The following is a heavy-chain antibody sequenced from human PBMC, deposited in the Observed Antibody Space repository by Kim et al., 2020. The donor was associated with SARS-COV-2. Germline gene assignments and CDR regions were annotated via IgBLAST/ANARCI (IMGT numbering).Heavy chain of an antibody. D-gene: IGHD3-10*01. Sequence: VKGRFTISRDNSKNTLYLQMNSLRAEDTAVYYCAKLITMVRGGGTGYFDYWGQGTLVTVSS. J-gene: IGHJ4*02. V-gene: IGHV3-23*01. CDR3: AKLITMVRGGGTGYFDY.